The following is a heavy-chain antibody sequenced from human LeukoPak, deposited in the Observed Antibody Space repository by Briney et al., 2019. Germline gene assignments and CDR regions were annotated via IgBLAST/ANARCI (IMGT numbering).Heavy chain of an antibody. V-gene: IGHV3-23*01. CDR2: ISGSGGST. D-gene: IGHD6-6*01. CDR1: GGSISSYY. J-gene: IGHJ4*02. Sequence: ETLSLTCTVSGGSISSYYWSWIRQPPGKGLEWVSAISGSGGSTYYADSVKGRFTISRDNSKNTLYLQMNSLRAEDTAVYYCAKGLGSSQTKYFDYWGQGTLVTVSS. CDR3: AKGLGSSQTKYFDY.